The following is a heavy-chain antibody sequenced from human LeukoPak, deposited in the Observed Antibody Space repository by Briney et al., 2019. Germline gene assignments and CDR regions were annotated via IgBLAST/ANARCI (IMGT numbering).Heavy chain of an antibody. V-gene: IGHV3-23*01. CDR1: GFTFSSYA. Sequence: GGSLRLSCAAPGFTFSSYAMSWVRQAPGKGLEWVSAISGSGGSTYYADSVKGRFTISRDNSKNTLYLQMNSLRAEDTAVYYCAKRLDPPYYFDYWGQGTLVTVSS. CDR3: AKRLDPPYYFDY. J-gene: IGHJ4*02. CDR2: ISGSGGST. D-gene: IGHD3/OR15-3a*01.